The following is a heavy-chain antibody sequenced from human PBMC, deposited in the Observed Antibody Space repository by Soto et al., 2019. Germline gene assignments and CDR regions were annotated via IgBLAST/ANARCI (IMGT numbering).Heavy chain of an antibody. Sequence: QVQLVQSGAEVKKPGASVKVSCKASGYTFTSYGISWVRQAHGQGLEWMGWISAYNGNTNYAQKLQGRVTMTTDTSTSTAYMELRSLRSDDTAVYYCARDQGVVGATRKRGMDVWGQGTTVTVSS. V-gene: IGHV1-18*04. J-gene: IGHJ6*02. CDR1: GYTFTSYG. CDR2: ISAYNGNT. D-gene: IGHD1-26*01. CDR3: ARDQGVVGATRKRGMDV.